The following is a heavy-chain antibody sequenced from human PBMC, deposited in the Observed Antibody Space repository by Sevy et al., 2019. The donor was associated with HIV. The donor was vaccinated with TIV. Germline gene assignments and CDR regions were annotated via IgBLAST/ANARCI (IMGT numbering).Heavy chain of an antibody. Sequence: GGSLRLSCVTSGFTFRTSGMHWVRQSPGKGLEWEAVISYDEAHKNYADSVKRRFSISKDNSKNTLYLQMSSLRTEDTAVYYCAKDYSAGITMVRGAYRARGDYFDYWGQGTQVTVSS. J-gene: IGHJ4*02. CDR2: ISYDEAHK. CDR3: AKDYSAGITMVRGAYRARGDYFDY. D-gene: IGHD3-10*01. V-gene: IGHV3-30*18. CDR1: GFTFRTSG.